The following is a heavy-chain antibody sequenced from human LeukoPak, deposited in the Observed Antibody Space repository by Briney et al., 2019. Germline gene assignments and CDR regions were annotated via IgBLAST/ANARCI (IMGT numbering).Heavy chain of an antibody. CDR3: ARAGLEGIAAAY. CDR2: INPSGGST. J-gene: IGHJ4*02. D-gene: IGHD6-13*01. Sequence: ASVKVSCKASGYTFRIHDFNWVRQAPGQGLEWMGIINPSGGSTSYAQKFQGRVTMTRDTSTSTVYMELSSLRSEDTAVYYCARAGLEGIAAAYWGQGTLVTVSS. CDR1: GYTFRIHD. V-gene: IGHV1-46*01.